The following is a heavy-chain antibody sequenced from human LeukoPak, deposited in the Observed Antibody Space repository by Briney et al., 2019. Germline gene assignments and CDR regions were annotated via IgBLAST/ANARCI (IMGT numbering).Heavy chain of an antibody. Sequence: GASVKVSCTASGYTFTGYYMHWGRQAPGQGLEWMGWINPNSGGTNYAQKFQGRVTMTRDTSISTAYMELSRLRSDDTAVYYCARGRLRAARAGVFDYWGQGTLVTVSS. V-gene: IGHV1-2*02. CDR1: GYTFTGYY. D-gene: IGHD6-6*01. CDR2: INPNSGGT. CDR3: ARGRLRAARAGVFDY. J-gene: IGHJ4*02.